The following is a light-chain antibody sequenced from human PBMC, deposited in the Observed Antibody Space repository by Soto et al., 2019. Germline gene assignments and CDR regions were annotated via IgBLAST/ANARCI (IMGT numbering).Light chain of an antibody. CDR3: AAWDDTLNGVV. V-gene: IGLV1-44*01. J-gene: IGLJ2*01. CDR1: SSNIGSNT. CDR2: SNN. Sequence: QSVLTQPPSASGTPGQRVTISCSGSSSNIGSNTVNWYQQLPGTAHKLLIYSNNQRPSGVPDRSSGSKSGTSASLAISGPQSEDEADYYCAAWDDTLNGVVFGGGTKLTVL.